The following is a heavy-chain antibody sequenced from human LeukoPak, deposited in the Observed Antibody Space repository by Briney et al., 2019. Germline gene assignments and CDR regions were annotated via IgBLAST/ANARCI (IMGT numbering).Heavy chain of an antibody. CDR2: ISAYNGNT. CDR3: ARRQGYCTNGVCYENWFDP. V-gene: IGHV1-18*01. D-gene: IGHD2-8*01. Sequence: ASVKVSCKASGYTFTSYGISWVRQAPGQGLEWMGWISAYNGNTNYAQKLQGRVTMTTDTSTSTAYMELGSLRSDDTAVYYCARRQGYCTNGVCYENWFDPWGQGTLVTVSS. CDR1: GYTFTSYG. J-gene: IGHJ5*02.